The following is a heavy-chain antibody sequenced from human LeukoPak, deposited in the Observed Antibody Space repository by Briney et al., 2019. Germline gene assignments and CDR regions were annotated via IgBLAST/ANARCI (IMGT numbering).Heavy chain of an antibody. CDR3: ARVVVVVAAHQGNWFDP. V-gene: IGHV1-2*02. CDR2: VNPNSGGT. CDR1: GYTFTGDY. Sequence: ASVKVSCKASGYTFTGDYMHWVRQAPGQGLEWMGWVNPNSGGTNYAQKFQGRVTMTRDTSISTAYMELSSLRSDDTAVYYCARVVVVVAAHQGNWFDPWGQGTLVTVSS. D-gene: IGHD2-15*01. J-gene: IGHJ5*02.